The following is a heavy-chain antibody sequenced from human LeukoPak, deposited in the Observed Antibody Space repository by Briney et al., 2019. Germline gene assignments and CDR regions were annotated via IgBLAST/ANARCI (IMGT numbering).Heavy chain of an antibody. Sequence: APVTVSCKASGYTFTSYGISWVRQAPGQGLEWMGWISAYNGNTNYAQKLQGRVTMTTDTSTSTAYMELRSLRSDDTAVYYCARDIAAAGTEGYYYYYMDVWGKGTTVTISS. D-gene: IGHD6-13*01. CDR1: GYTFTSYG. CDR2: ISAYNGNT. V-gene: IGHV1-18*01. CDR3: ARDIAAAGTEGYYYYYMDV. J-gene: IGHJ6*03.